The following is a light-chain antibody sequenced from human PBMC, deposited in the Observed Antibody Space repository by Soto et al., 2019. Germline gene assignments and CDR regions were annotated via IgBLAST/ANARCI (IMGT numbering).Light chain of an antibody. CDR1: QSLNSL. J-gene: IGKJ1*01. CDR3: QQYNSYSSWT. CDR2: DAS. V-gene: IGKV1-5*01. Sequence: DIQMTQSPSTLSASVGDRVTITCRASQSLNSLLAWYQQKPGRAPKLLIYDASTLESGVPSRFSGSGSATEFTLTISSLQTDDFATYYCQQYNSYSSWTVGQGTKVDIK.